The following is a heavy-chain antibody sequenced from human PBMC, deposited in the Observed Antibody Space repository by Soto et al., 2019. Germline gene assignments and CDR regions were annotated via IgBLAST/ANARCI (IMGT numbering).Heavy chain of an antibody. CDR3: ARAHPPRYCTNGVCYMLYYYYYGMDV. J-gene: IGHJ6*02. CDR2: INHSGST. CDR1: GGSFSGYY. Sequence: SETLSLTCAVYGGSFSGYYWSWIRQPPGKGLEWIGEINHSGSTNYNPSLKSRVTISVDTSKNQFSLKLSSVTAADTAVYYCARAHPPRYCTNGVCYMLYYYYYGMDVWGQGTTVTVSS. D-gene: IGHD2-8*01. V-gene: IGHV4-34*01.